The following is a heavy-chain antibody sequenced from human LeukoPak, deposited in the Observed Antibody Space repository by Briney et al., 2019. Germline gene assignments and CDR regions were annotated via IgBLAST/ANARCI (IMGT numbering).Heavy chain of an antibody. D-gene: IGHD6-19*01. CDR2: MNPNSGNA. CDR3: TRGSSGRRDN. Sequence: ASVKVSCKASGYTFTSCDINWVRQATGQGLEWMGWMNPNSGNAGYGQSFQGRITMTRDISIGTAYMELSNLTSEDTAIYYCTRGSSGRRDNWGQGTLVTVSA. J-gene: IGHJ4*02. V-gene: IGHV1-8*01. CDR1: GYTFTSCD.